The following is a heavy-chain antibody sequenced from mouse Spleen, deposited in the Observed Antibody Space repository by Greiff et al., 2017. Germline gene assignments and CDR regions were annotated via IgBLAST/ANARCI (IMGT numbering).Heavy chain of an antibody. CDR1: GFAFSSYD. D-gene: IGHD4-1*01. J-gene: IGHJ2*01. Sequence: EVKLVESGGGLVKPGGSLKLSCAASGFAFSSYDMSWVRQTPEKRLEWVAYISSGGGSTYYPDTVKGRFTISRDNAKNTLYLQMSSLKSEDTAMYYCARQTGTLVFDYWGQGTTLPVSS. V-gene: IGHV5-12-1*01. CDR3: ARQTGTLVFDY. CDR2: ISSGGGST.